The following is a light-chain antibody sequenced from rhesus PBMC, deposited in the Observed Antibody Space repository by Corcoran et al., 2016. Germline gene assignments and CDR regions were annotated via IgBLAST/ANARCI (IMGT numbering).Light chain of an antibody. Sequence: DIQMTQSPASVAASGGDRVTITCRARQGISSYLAWYQQKPGKDPTLRIDSATPLQSGVPSRFRGRGSWTAFTLPLSSLQPEDFATYSCQQYNSLPFPFVPGPKLDIK. V-gene: IGKV1-25*02. CDR2: SAT. CDR1: QGISSY. J-gene: IGKJ3*01. CDR3: QQYNSLPFP.